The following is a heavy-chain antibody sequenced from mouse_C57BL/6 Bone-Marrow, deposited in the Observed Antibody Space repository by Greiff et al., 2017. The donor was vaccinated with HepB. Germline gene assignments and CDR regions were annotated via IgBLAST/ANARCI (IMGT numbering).Heavy chain of an antibody. CDR1: GYAFTNYL. CDR2: INPGSGGT. CDR3: AGGGTYGFAY. J-gene: IGHJ3*01. Sequence: QVQLQQSGAELVRPGTSVKVSCKASGYAFTNYLIAWVKQRPGQGLEWIGLINPGSGGTNYNEKFKGKATLTADKSSSTAYMQLSSLTSGDSAVYFCAGGGTYGFAYWGQGTLVTVSA. D-gene: IGHD2-10*02. V-gene: IGHV1-54*01.